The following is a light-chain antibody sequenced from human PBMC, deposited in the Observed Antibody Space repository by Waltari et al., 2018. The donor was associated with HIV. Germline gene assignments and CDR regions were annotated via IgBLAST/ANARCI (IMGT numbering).Light chain of an antibody. CDR1: SSNIANTY. Sequence: QSVLTQPPSVSAAPGQKVTISCTGRSSNIANTYVSWYQQIPVTAHTLLIFDNNKRPSEMPARFAGSKSGTSATLGITGLQTGDEAEYDCGSWDSSLSVWVFGGVTKLTVL. CDR3: GSWDSSLSVWV. J-gene: IGLJ3*02. CDR2: DNN. V-gene: IGLV1-51*01.